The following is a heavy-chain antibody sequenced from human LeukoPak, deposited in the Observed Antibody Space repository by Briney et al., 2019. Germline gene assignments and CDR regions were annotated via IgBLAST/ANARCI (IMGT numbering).Heavy chain of an antibody. V-gene: IGHV3-23*01. CDR3: ARESSGVQYFFDY. D-gene: IGHD3-10*01. CDR1: GFTFSSYA. Sequence: GGSLRLSCAASGFTFSSYAMSWVRQAPGKGLEWVSAISESGGFTRHADSVKGRFTISRDNPKNTLYLQMSSLRAEDTAVYSCARESSGVQYFFDYWGQRTLVTVSS. CDR2: ISESGGFT. J-gene: IGHJ4*02.